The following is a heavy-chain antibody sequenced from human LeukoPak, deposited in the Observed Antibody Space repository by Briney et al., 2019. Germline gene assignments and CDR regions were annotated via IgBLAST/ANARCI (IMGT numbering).Heavy chain of an antibody. V-gene: IGHV1-2*02. CDR1: GYTFTGYY. J-gene: IGHJ4*02. D-gene: IGHD3-22*01. CDR2: INPHSGGT. Sequence: ASVKVSCKASGYTFTGYYIHWVRQTPGQGLEWMGWINPHSGGTNYAQKFQGGVTMTRDTSITTAYMELSSLRSDDTAVYYCARGFPPRRYYDSSGYYSYYFDYWGQGTLVTVSS. CDR3: ARGFPPRRYYDSSGYYSYYFDY.